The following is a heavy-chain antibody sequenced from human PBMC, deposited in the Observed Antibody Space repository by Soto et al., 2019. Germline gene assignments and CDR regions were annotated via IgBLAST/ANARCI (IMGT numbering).Heavy chain of an antibody. Sequence: SQTLSLTCAISGDSVSSNSAAWNWIRQSPSRGLEWLGRTYYRSKWYNDYAVSVKSRITINPDTSKNQFSLQLNSVTPEDTAVYYCARTTYYYDSSGPDAYFQHWGQGTLVTVS. V-gene: IGHV6-1*01. CDR2: TYYRSKWYN. CDR1: GDSVSSNSAA. D-gene: IGHD3-22*01. CDR3: ARTTYYYDSSGPDAYFQH. J-gene: IGHJ1*01.